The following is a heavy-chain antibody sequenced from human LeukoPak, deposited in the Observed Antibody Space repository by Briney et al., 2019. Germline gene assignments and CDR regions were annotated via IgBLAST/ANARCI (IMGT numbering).Heavy chain of an antibody. CDR2: IYYSGST. V-gene: IGHV4-39*01. D-gene: IGHD4/OR15-4a*01. CDR1: GGSISSSSYY. J-gene: IGHJ4*02. CDR3: ARPYGGSVFDY. Sequence: PSETLSLTCTVSGGSISSSSYYWGWIRQPPGKGLEWIGSIYYSGSTYYNPSLKSRVTISVDTSKNQFSLKLSSVTAADTAVYYCARPYGGSVFDYWGQGTLVTVSS.